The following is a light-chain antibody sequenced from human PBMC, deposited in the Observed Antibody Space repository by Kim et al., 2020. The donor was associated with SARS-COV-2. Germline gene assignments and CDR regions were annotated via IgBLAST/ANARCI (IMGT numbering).Light chain of an antibody. CDR2: GKN. J-gene: IGLJ2*01. V-gene: IGLV3-19*01. CDR3: NSRDSNDNVV. CDR1: SLRSYY. Sequence: VALGQADRVTCQGDSLRSYYVTWYQQKPGQAPILVIYGKNNRPSGIPDRFSGSSSGNTASLTITGTQAGDEADYYCNSRDSNDNVVFGGGTKLTVL.